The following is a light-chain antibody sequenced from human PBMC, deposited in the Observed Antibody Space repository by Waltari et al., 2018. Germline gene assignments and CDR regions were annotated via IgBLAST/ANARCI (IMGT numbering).Light chain of an antibody. CDR3: QQTNNWPPEYS. J-gene: IGKJ2*03. Sequence: EIVMTQSPATLSVSPGERATLSCRASQSVSNNLAWYQQKPGQAPRLLIYGVSTRATGIPARFSGSGSGTEFTLTISSLQSEDFALYYCQQTNNWPPEYSFGQGTKLEIK. V-gene: IGKV3-15*01. CDR1: QSVSNN. CDR2: GVS.